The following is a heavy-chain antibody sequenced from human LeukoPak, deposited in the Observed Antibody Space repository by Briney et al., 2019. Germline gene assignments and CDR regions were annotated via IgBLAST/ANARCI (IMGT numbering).Heavy chain of an antibody. Sequence: PGESLRLSCAASGFTFSSYAMSWVRQPPGKGLAWVSAISGSGGSTYYADSVRGRFTISRDNSKNTLYLQMNSLRAEDTAVYYCARDQRSGSYYFDYWGQGTLVTVSS. V-gene: IGHV3-23*01. CDR1: GFTFSSYA. D-gene: IGHD1-26*01. J-gene: IGHJ4*02. CDR3: ARDQRSGSYYFDY. CDR2: ISGSGGST.